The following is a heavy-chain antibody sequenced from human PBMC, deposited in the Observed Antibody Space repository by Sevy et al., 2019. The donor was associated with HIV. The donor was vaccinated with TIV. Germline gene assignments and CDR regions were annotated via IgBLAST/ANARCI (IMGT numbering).Heavy chain of an antibody. V-gene: IGHV1-24*01. CDR2: FDPEDGET. Sequence: ASVKVSCKVSGYTLTELSMHWVRQAPGKGLEWMGGFDPEDGETIYAQKFQGRVTMTENTSTDPAYMELSSLRSEDTAVYYCATDNITNPGAFDIWGQGTMVTVSS. D-gene: IGHD3-3*01. CDR3: ATDNITNPGAFDI. CDR1: GYTLTELS. J-gene: IGHJ3*02.